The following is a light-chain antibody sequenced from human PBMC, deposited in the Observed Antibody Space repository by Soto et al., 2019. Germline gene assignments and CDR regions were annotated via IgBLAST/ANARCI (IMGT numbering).Light chain of an antibody. CDR2: GNS. CDR3: QSYDSSLSVHV. Sequence: QSVLTQPPSVSGAPGQRVTISCTGSSSNIGAGYDVHWYQQLPGTAPKLLIYGNSNRPSGVPDRFSGSKSGTSASLAITGLQAEYEADYYCQSYDSSLSVHVFGTGTQLTVL. J-gene: IGLJ1*01. V-gene: IGLV1-40*01. CDR1: SSNIGAGYD.